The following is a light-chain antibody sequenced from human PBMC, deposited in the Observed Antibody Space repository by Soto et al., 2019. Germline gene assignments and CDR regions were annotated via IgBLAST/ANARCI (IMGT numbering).Light chain of an antibody. V-gene: IGLV2-14*01. Sequence: QSVLTQPASVSGSPGQSITISCTGTNSDVGGYNYVSWYQQHPGKAPELMIYEVSHRPSGVSNRFSGSKSDNTASLTISGLQAEDEADYYCSSYTSISTLYVFGTGTKATV. CDR3: SSYTSISTLYV. CDR2: EVS. CDR1: NSDVGGYNY. J-gene: IGLJ1*01.